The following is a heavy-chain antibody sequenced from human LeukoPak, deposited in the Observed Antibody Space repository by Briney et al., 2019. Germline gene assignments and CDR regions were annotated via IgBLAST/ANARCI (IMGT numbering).Heavy chain of an antibody. V-gene: IGHV3-30-3*01. D-gene: IGHD5-12*01. CDR3: ARDGYAVDTVAMIQGVFDI. Sequence: PGRSLRLSCAASGFSFSRYAMHWVRQAPGKGLEWLTVSSYDGANKYYAESVQGRLTISRDNSKNTLYLQMNTLGIEDTAVYYCARDGYAVDTVAMIQGVFDIWGHGTMVTVSS. CDR1: GFSFSRYA. CDR2: SSYDGANK. J-gene: IGHJ3*02.